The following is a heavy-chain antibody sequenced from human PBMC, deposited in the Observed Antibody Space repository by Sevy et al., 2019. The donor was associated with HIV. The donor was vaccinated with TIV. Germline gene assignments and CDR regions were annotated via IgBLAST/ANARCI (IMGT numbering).Heavy chain of an antibody. V-gene: IGHV3-15*01. J-gene: IGHJ4*02. D-gene: IGHD3-9*01. CDR3: ATGLGKSDFDY. CDR2: IKSKPDGGTR. Sequence: GGSLRLSCAASGFTFSNAWMSWVRQAPGKGLEWVGRIKSKPDGGTRDLAAPVKGRIIILRDDSGNTLYLQMNSLKIEDTGVYYCATGLGKSDFDYWGQGTLVTVSS. CDR1: GFTFSNAW.